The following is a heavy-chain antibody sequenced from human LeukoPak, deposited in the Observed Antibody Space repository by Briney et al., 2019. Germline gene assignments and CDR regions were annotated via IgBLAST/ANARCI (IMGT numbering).Heavy chain of an antibody. Sequence: GGSLRLSCAASGFTFSNYWLHWVRQAPGKGLVWVSRIEANAKTTSYADSVKGRFTISTDNAKKTLYLQMNSLRVEDTAVYYCLAVVETTIAAFDIWGQGTMVTVSS. CDR1: GFTFSNYW. J-gene: IGHJ3*02. V-gene: IGHV3-74*01. CDR2: IEANAKTT. D-gene: IGHD1-26*01. CDR3: LAVVETTIAAFDI.